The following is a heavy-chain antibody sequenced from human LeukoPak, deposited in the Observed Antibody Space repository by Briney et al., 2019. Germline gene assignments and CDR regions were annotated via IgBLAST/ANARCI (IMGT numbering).Heavy chain of an antibody. CDR1: GGSISSYY. Sequence: SETLSLTCTVSGGSISSYYWSWIRQPAGKGLEWIGRTYTSGSTNYNPSLKSRVTMSVDTPKNQFSLKLSSVTAADTAVYYCARDHCTNGVCYSTWGQGILVTVSS. CDR3: ARDHCTNGVCYST. D-gene: IGHD2-8*01. CDR2: TYTSGST. V-gene: IGHV4-4*07. J-gene: IGHJ5*02.